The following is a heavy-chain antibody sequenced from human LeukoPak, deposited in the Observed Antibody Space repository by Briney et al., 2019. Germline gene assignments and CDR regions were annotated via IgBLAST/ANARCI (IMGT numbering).Heavy chain of an antibody. CDR2: ISAQHGQT. V-gene: IGHV1-18*01. CDR3: ATQSVAAVYSWFDP. CDR1: GYSENFYG. D-gene: IGHD2-15*01. Sequence: ASVKVSCKTSGYSENFYGITWVRQVAGQGLEWMGWISAQHGQTEYAPNSQDRVTMTTDTYTNTAYMELSSLRSEDTAVYYCATQSVAAVYSWFDPWGRGTLVTVSS. J-gene: IGHJ5*02.